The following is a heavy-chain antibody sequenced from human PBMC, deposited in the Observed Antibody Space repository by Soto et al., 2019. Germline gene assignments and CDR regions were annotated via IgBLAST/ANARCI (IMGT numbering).Heavy chain of an antibody. D-gene: IGHD3-10*01. CDR3: ARRIRLGDAFDI. Sequence: SETLSLTCAVSGDSITSIYHWAWIRQPPGKGLEWIGSIYYSGSTYYNPSLKSRVTISVDTSKNQFSLKLSSVTAADTAVYYCARRIRLGDAFDIWGQGTMVTVSS. CDR2: IYYSGST. CDR1: GDSITSIYH. J-gene: IGHJ3*02. V-gene: IGHV4-38-2*01.